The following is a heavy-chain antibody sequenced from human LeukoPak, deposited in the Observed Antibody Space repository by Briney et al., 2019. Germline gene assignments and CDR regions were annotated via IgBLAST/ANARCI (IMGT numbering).Heavy chain of an antibody. V-gene: IGHV3-30*02. CDR1: GFTFSSYG. J-gene: IGHJ6*03. CDR2: IRYDGSNK. D-gene: IGHD2-8*01. CDR3: AKEGGTLIYYYYYYMDV. Sequence: GGSLRLSCAASGFTFSSYGMHWVRQAPGKGLEWVAFIRYDGSNKYYADSVKGRFTISRDNSKNTLYLQMNSLRAEDTAVYYCAKEGGTLIYYYYYYMDVWGKGTTVTISS.